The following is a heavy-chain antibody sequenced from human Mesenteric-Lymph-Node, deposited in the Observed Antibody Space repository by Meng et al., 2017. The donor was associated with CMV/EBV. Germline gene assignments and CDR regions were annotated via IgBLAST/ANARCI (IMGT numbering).Heavy chain of an antibody. CDR1: GFIFSDYW. V-gene: IGHV3-7*01. J-gene: IGHJ4*02. Sequence: GGSLRLSCAASGFIFSDYWMSWVRQVPGTGLEWVANINQDGGAKYYVDSVKGRFTISRDNAKNSLNLQMNTLRAEDTAIYYCARDMGIYTNYVYYWGQGALVTVSS. CDR3: ARDMGIYTNYVYY. CDR2: INQDGGAK. D-gene: IGHD3-16*01.